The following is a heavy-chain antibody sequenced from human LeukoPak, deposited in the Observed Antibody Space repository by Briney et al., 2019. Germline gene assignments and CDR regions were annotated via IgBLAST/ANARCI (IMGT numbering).Heavy chain of an antibody. D-gene: IGHD3-3*01. CDR3: ARAESITIFGVVLGAFDY. J-gene: IGHJ4*02. Sequence: PSETLSLTCTVSSGSISSYYWSWIRQPAGKGLEWIGRIYTSGSTSYNPSLKSRVTISVDTSKNQFSLKLSSVTAADTAVYYCARAESITIFGVVLGAFDYWGQGTLVTVSS. V-gene: IGHV4-4*07. CDR1: SGSISSYY. CDR2: IYTSGST.